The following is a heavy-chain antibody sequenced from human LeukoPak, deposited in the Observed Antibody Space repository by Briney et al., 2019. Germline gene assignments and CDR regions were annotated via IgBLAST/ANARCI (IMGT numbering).Heavy chain of an antibody. CDR2: LVVGSGNT. CDR1: GITFGRSA. Sequence: GASVKVSCKASGITFGRSAIQWVRQARGQPPEWIGWLVVGSGNTNYAQKFQDRVTITRDMSTSTAYMELSRLTSEDTAVYYCAADGCGGDCTLAYWGQGTLVSVSS. CDR3: AADGCGGDCTLAY. J-gene: IGHJ4*02. D-gene: IGHD2-21*02. V-gene: IGHV1-58*02.